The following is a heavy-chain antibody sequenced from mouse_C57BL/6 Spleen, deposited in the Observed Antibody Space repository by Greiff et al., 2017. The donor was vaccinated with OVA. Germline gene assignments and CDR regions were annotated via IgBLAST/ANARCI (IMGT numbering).Heavy chain of an antibody. V-gene: IGHV1-81*01. CDR3: ARGGDYDRGFAY. CDR1: GYTFTSYG. D-gene: IGHD2-4*01. CDR2: IYPRSGNT. Sequence: QVQLKQSGAELARPGASVKLSCKASGYTFTSYGISWVKQRTGQGLEWIGEIYPRSGNTYYNEKFKGKATLTADKSSSTAYMELRSLTSEDSAVYFCARGGDYDRGFAYWGQGTLVTVSA. J-gene: IGHJ3*01.